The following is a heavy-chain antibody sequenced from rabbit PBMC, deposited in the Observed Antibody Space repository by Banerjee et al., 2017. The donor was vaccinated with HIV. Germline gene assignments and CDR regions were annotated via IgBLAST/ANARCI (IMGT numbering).Heavy chain of an antibody. Sequence: QEQLVESGGGLVQPEGSLTLTCTASGFSFSNKYVMCWVRQAPGKGLEWIACIYAGSSGSTYYASWAKGRFTITRSTSLNTVTLKMTSLTAADTATYFCARFFPVNSAYYDLWGPGTLVTVS. J-gene: IGHJ6*01. D-gene: IGHD1-1*01. CDR3: ARFFPVNSAYYDL. V-gene: IGHV1S45*01. CDR2: IYAGSSGST. CDR1: GFSFSNKYV.